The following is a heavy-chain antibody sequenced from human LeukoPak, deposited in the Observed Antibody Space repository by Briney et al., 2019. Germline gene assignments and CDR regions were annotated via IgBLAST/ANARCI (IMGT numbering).Heavy chain of an antibody. D-gene: IGHD3-10*01. J-gene: IGHJ3*02. CDR2: IYYSGST. CDR3: AKSNGYGLVDI. CDR1: GGSTNNYY. V-gene: IGHV4-59*12. Sequence: SETLSLTCTVSGGSTNNYYWSWIRQPPGKGLEWIGFIYYSGSTNYNPSLNSRITISVDTSKNQFSLKLNSVTAADTAVYYCAKSNGYGLVDIWGQGTMVTVSS.